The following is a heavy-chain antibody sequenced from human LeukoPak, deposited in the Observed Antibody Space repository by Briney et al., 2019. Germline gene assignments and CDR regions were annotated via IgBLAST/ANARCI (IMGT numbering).Heavy chain of an antibody. CDR1: GFTFSSYA. CDR3: AKDWWDYATGIVCYFDY. D-gene: IGHD4-17*01. Sequence: GGSLTLSCAASGFTFSSYAMSWVRQAPGKGLEWVSAISGSGGSTYYADSVKGRFTISRDNSKNTPYLQMNSLRAEDTAVYYCAKDWWDYATGIVCYFDYWGQGTLVTVSS. V-gene: IGHV3-23*01. J-gene: IGHJ4*02. CDR2: ISGSGGST.